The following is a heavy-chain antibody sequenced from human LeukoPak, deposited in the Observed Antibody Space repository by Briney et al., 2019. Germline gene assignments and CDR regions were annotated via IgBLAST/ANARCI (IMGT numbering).Heavy chain of an antibody. D-gene: IGHD2-2*01. CDR1: GGSISGYY. V-gene: IGHV4-59*01. J-gene: IGHJ4*02. CDR2: ISYSGTT. Sequence: SETLSLTCTVSGGSISGYYWSWIRQPPGKGLEWIGYISYSGTTNYHPSLKSRVTISVDTSKNQFSLKLNSVSAADTAVFYCARSSCSDSSCWRGYFDYWGQGTLVTVSS. CDR3: ARSSCSDSSCWRGYFDY.